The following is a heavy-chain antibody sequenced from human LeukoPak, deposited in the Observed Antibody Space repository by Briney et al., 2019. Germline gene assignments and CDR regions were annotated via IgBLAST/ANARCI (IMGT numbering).Heavy chain of an antibody. V-gene: IGHV3-30-3*01. J-gene: IGHJ6*02. D-gene: IGHD6-13*01. CDR2: ISYDGSNK. Sequence: GGSLRLSCAASGFTFSSYAMHWVRQAPGKGLEWVAVISYDGSNKYYADSVKGRFTISRDNSKNTLYLQMNSLRAGDTAVYYCARDLADAYYYGMDVWGQGTTVTVSS. CDR3: ARDLADAYYYGMDV. CDR1: GFTFSSYA.